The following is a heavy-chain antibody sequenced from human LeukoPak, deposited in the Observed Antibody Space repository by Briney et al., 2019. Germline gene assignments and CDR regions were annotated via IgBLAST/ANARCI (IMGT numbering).Heavy chain of an antibody. V-gene: IGHV1-2*02. Sequence: ASVKVSCKASGYTFTGYYMHWVRQAPGQGLEWMGWINPNSGGTNYAQKFQGRVTMTRDTSISTAYMELGRLRSDDTAVYYCARDSLAPSVAAAAPVDYFDYWGQGTLVTVSS. CDR1: GYTFTGYY. D-gene: IGHD6-13*01. CDR3: ARDSLAPSVAAAAPVDYFDY. CDR2: INPNSGGT. J-gene: IGHJ4*02.